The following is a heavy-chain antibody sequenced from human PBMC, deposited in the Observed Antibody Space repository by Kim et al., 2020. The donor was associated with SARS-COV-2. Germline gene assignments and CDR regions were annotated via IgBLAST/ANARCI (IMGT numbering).Heavy chain of an antibody. CDR1: GFTFSSYW. J-gene: IGHJ3*02. CDR2: IKQDGSEK. D-gene: IGHD3-3*01. Sequence: GGSLRLSCAASGFTFSSYWMSWVRQAPGKGLEWVANIKQDGSEKYYVDSVKGRFTISRDNAKNSLYLQMNSLRAEDTAVYYCARDRVTIFGVVIIQGAFDIWGQGTMVTVSS. CDR3: ARDRVTIFGVVIIQGAFDI. V-gene: IGHV3-7*03.